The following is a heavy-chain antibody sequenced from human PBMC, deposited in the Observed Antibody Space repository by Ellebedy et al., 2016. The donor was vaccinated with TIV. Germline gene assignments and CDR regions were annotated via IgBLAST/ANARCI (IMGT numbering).Heavy chain of an antibody. CDR1: GFTLSGYW. CDR3: ARESVRYFDWDY. J-gene: IGHJ4*02. CDR2: INTDGSST. Sequence: GESLKISCVASGFTLSGYWMHWVRQVPGKGLVWVARINTDGSSTSYADSVEGRFTISRDNAKKTLFLEMTGLRVEDTAIYYCARESVRYFDWDYWGQGTLVTVSS. D-gene: IGHD3-9*01. V-gene: IGHV3-74*01.